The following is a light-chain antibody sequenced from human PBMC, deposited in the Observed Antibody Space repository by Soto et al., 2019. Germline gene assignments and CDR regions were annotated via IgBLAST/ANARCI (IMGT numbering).Light chain of an antibody. CDR3: QQYYSYPT. V-gene: IGKV1D-16*01. CDR2: GSS. CDR1: QGVSDW. J-gene: IGKJ1*01. Sequence: DIQMTQSPSSLSAYLGARVTITCRASQGVSDWVAWYQQKPGEAPKLLIYGSSSLLSGVPSRFSGSGSGTDFTLTISCLQSEDFATYYCQQYYSYPTFGQGTKVDIK.